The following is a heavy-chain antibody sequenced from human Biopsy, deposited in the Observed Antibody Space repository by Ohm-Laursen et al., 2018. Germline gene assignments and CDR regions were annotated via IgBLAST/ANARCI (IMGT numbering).Heavy chain of an antibody. V-gene: IGHV1-8*01. Sequence: SVKVSCEASGYSFSTYDVNWVRQARGQGLEWMGWMIPSSGKTGYAQRFQGRVTLTMNTSISTAYMELSGLRSEDTAVYFCARGYSRRVSIFEASIYWFDTWGQGTLVTVSS. CDR3: ARGYSRRVSIFEASIYWFDT. CDR2: MIPSSGKT. D-gene: IGHD6-6*01. J-gene: IGHJ5*02. CDR1: GYSFSTYD.